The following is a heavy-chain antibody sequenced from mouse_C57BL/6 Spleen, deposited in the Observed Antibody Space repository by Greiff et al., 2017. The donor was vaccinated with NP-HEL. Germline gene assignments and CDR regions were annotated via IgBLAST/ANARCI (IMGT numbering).Heavy chain of an antibody. J-gene: IGHJ3*01. CDR1: GYTFTSYW. V-gene: IGHV1-61*01. CDR3: ARGGDYYGSSYGFAY. CDR2: IYPSDSET. D-gene: IGHD1-1*01. Sequence: VQLQQPGAELVRPGSSVKLSCKASGYTFTSYWMDWVKQRPGQGLEWIGNIYPSDSETHYNQKFKDKATLTVDKSSSTAYMQLSSLTSEDSAVYYCARGGDYYGSSYGFAYWGQGTLVTVSA.